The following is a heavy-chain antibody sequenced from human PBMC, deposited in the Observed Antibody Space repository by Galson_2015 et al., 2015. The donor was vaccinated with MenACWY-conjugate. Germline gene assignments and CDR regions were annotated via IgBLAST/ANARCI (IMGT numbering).Heavy chain of an antibody. J-gene: IGHJ4*02. CDR3: ARGVGATTGLYY. Sequence: QSGAEVKNPGESLKISCKASGYTFTTYALNWVRQAPGQRLEWMGWINAGNGHTKNSQKFQGRVTITRDTSASTAYMELSSLRSEDTAVYYCARGVGATTGLYYWGQGTLATVSS. CDR1: GYTFTTYA. V-gene: IGHV1-3*01. D-gene: IGHD1-26*01. CDR2: INAGNGHT.